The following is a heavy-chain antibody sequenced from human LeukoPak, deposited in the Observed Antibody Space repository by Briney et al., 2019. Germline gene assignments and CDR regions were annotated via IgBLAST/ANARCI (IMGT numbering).Heavy chain of an antibody. CDR1: GFTFSSYW. J-gene: IGHJ3*02. CDR2: VSDDGKTT. D-gene: IGHD1-1*01. V-gene: IGHV3-74*01. CDR3: VRHNAARAFDI. Sequence: PGGSLRLSCAASGFTFSSYWMHWVRQAAGKGLVWVSLVSDDGKTTNYAYVVKGRFAISREDAKNTLYLQMNSLRPEDTAVYYCVRHNAARAFDIWGQGTMVIVSS.